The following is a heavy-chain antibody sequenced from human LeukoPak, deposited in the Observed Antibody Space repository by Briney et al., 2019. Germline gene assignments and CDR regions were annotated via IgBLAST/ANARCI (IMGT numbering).Heavy chain of an antibody. CDR3: AKETPEGVTFDY. V-gene: IGHV3-23*01. CDR1: GFTFSIYA. CDR2: ISGSGGST. D-gene: IGHD5-18*01. Sequence: GGSLRFSCAASGFTFSIYAMSWVRQAPGNGLEWVSAISGSGGSTYYADSVKGRFIISRDNSKNTLFLQMSSLRAEDTAVYYCAKETPEGVTFDYWGQGTLVTVSS. J-gene: IGHJ4*02.